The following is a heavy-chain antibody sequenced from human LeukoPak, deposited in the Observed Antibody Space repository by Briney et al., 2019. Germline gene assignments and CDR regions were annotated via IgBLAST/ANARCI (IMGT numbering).Heavy chain of an antibody. Sequence: GGSLRLSCVASGFTFSRDWMSWVRQAPGKGLEWVAVISYDGSNKYYADSVKGRFTISRDNSKNTLYLQMNSLRAEDTAVYYCARDSERYSYGYGRLYWGQGTLVTVSS. CDR3: ARDSERYSYGYGRLY. CDR1: GFTFSRDW. CDR2: ISYDGSNK. D-gene: IGHD5-18*01. J-gene: IGHJ4*02. V-gene: IGHV3-30*03.